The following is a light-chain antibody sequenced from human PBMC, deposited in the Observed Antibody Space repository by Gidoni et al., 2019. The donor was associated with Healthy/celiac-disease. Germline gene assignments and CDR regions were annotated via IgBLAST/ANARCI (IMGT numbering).Light chain of an antibody. CDR2: ESS. J-gene: IGLJ1*01. CDR1: SSDVGSYNL. CDR3: CSYAGSSTFV. Sequence: QSALTQPASESGSPGQSITISCTGTSSDVGSYNLVSWYQQPPGKAPKLMIYESSKRPSGVSNRFSGSKSGNTASLTISGLQAEDEADYYCCSYAGSSTFVFGTGTKVTVL. V-gene: IGLV2-23*01.